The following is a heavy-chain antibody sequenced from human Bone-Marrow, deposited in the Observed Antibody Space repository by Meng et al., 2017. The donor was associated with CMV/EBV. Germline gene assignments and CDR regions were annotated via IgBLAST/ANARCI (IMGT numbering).Heavy chain of an antibody. CDR2: IIPICGTA. V-gene: IGHV1-69*05. CDR3: ARGEYFDFWSGYYAVGDY. D-gene: IGHD3-3*01. J-gene: IGHJ4*02. CDR1: GGTFSSYA. Sequence: SVKVSCKASGGTFSSYAISWVRQAPGQGLEWMGGIIPICGTANYAQKFQGRVTITTDESTSTAYMELRSLRSEDAAVYYCARGEYFDFWSGYYAVGDYWGQGTLVTVSS.